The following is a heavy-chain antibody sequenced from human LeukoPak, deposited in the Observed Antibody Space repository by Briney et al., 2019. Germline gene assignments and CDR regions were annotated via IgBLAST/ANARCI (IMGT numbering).Heavy chain of an antibody. Sequence: GGSLRLSCAASGFTFSNYDMHWVRQAPGKGLEWVAVIWFDGSNKFYADSVKGRFTISRDNSKNTLYLQMNSLRAEDTAVYYCTRAVAADDFSPGYWGQGTLLTVSS. D-gene: IGHD3/OR15-3a*01. CDR2: IWFDGSNK. CDR1: GFTFSNYD. V-gene: IGHV3-33*01. CDR3: TRAVAADDFSPGY. J-gene: IGHJ4*02.